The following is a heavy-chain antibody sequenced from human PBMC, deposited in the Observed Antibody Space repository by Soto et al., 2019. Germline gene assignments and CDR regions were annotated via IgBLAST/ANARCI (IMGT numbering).Heavy chain of an antibody. CDR3: ENHRIGLCISEYYYGLDF. CDR2: IYYSGST. V-gene: IGHV4-31*02. J-gene: IGHJ4*02. Sequence: PSESLYITCTVSGGYITSGGYYWSWIRQHPGKGLEWIGYIYYSGSTYYNPSLKSRVTISVDTSKNQFSLKLSPVTAADAAVYCSENHRIGLCISEYYYGLDFWGQGTLVTVSS. D-gene: IGHD1-26*01. CDR1: GGYITSGGYY.